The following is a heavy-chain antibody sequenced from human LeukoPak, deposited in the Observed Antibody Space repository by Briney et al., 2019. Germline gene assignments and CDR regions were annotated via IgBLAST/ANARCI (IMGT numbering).Heavy chain of an antibody. V-gene: IGHV3-33*03. Sequence: GGSLRLSCAASGFTFSGYAMHWVRQAPGKGLEWVAIIWYDGSNKYYADSVKGRFTISRDTSKNTLYLQMDSLRAEDTAVYYCASGDTTGYSGDAFNIWGQGTMVTVSS. D-gene: IGHD3-22*01. CDR2: IWYDGSNK. CDR3: ASGDTTGYSGDAFNI. J-gene: IGHJ3*02. CDR1: GFTFSGYA.